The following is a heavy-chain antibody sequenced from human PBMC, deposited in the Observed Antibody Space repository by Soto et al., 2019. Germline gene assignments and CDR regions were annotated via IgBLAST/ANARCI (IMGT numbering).Heavy chain of an antibody. D-gene: IGHD4-17*01. CDR1: GFTFSNYG. J-gene: IGHJ4*02. CDR2: ISYHGSDK. CDR3: AKDHMTTTVTTVGY. V-gene: IGHV3-30*18. Sequence: QVQLVESGGGVVQPGRSLRLSCAASGFTFSNYGMHWVRQAPGKGLGWVAVISYHGSDKYYADSVKGRFTISRDNSKNTLYLQMDSLRAEDTAVYYWAKDHMTTTVTTVGYWSQGTLVIVSS.